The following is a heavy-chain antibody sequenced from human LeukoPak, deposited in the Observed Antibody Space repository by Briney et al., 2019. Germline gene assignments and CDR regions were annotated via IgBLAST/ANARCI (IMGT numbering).Heavy chain of an antibody. V-gene: IGHV3-30*02. D-gene: IGHD2-21*01. J-gene: IGHJ4*02. CDR2: IRYGGSNQ. CDR1: GFTFSTYG. CDR3: AKGAQYCGGDCSIFDY. Sequence: GGSLRLSCAASGFTFSTYGMHWVRQALGKGLEWVAFIRYGGSNQYYADSVKGRFTISRDNSKNTLYLQMNSLRVEDTAVYYCAKGAQYCGGDCSIFDYWGQGTLVTVSS.